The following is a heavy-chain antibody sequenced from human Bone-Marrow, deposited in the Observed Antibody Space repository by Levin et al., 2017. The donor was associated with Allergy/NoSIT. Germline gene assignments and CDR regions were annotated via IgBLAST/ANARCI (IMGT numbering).Heavy chain of an antibody. Sequence: GESLKISCGASGFIFEHYAMHWVRQVPGKGLEWVSLITWNSGSSSYADSVKGRFTISRDNNRKSLYLHMNSLRAEDTALYFCAKSHTGAYDYFIDSWGQGTQVTVSS. CDR3: AKSHTGAYDYFIDS. CDR2: ITWNSGSS. J-gene: IGHJ5*01. V-gene: IGHV3-43D*03. D-gene: IGHD5-12*01. CDR1: GFIFEHYA.